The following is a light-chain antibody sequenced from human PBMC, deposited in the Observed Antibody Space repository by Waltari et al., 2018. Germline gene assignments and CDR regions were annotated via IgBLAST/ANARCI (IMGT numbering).Light chain of an antibody. J-gene: IGLJ3*02. CDR2: EIN. CDR1: SGPVPRCHY. V-gene: IGLV7-46*01. CDR3: LLSYGGARV. Sequence: QAAVTQEPSLTVSPGGTVTLTCASSSGPVPRCHYPFWFQQKADQAPRPLIYEINNKYSWTPARFSGSLLGGKAVLTLSGAQPDDEAEYYCLLSYGGARVFGGGTKLTVL.